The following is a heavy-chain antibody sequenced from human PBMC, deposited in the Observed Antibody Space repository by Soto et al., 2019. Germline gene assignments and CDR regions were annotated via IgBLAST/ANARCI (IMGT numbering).Heavy chain of an antibody. J-gene: IGHJ4*02. D-gene: IGHD3-10*01. Sequence: QLQLQESGPGLVKPSETLSLTCNVSGGSIDRSNYYWDWLRQPPGKGLEWIGTTYYNGNAYYNPSLKIRVSMSVDTSKNQFSLKLVSVTAADTAVYYCARHFVAVVIKGWGYWGQGTLVTVSS. CDR1: GGSIDRSNYY. CDR3: ARHFVAVVIKGWGY. CDR2: TYYNGNA. V-gene: IGHV4-39*01.